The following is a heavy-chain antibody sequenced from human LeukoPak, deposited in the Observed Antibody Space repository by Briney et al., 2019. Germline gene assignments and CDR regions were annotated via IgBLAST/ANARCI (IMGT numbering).Heavy chain of an antibody. V-gene: IGHV3-23*01. CDR1: GFTFSSYA. CDR2: ISGSGGST. CDR3: AKGYGSSWYLYFFDY. Sequence: GGSLRLSCAASGFTFSSYAMSWVRQAPGKGLEWVSVISGSGGSTYYADSVKGRFTISRDNSKNTLSLQMHSLRAEDTAVYYCAKGYGSSWYLYFFDYWGQGTLVTVS. J-gene: IGHJ4*02. D-gene: IGHD6-13*01.